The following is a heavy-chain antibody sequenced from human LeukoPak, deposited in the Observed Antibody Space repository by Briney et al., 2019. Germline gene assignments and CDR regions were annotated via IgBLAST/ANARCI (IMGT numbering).Heavy chain of an antibody. D-gene: IGHD2-21*02. J-gene: IGHJ4*02. CDR1: GFTFSSYG. CDR3: ARDWSPYCGGDCSPFDY. V-gene: IGHV3-33*01. Sequence: PGRSLRLSCAASGFTFSSYGMHWVRQAPGKGLEWVAVIWYDGSDKYYADSVKGRFTISRDNSKNTLYLQMNSLRAEDTAVYYCARDWSPYCGGDCSPFDYWGQGTLVTVSS. CDR2: IWYDGSDK.